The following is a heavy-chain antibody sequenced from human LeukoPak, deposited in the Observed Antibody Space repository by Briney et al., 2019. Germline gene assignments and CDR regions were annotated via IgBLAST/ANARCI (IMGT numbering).Heavy chain of an antibody. CDR3: ARGVVVPAAIGLDYYYMDV. CDR2: IIPIFGTA. D-gene: IGHD2-2*01. V-gene: IGHV1-69*05. Sequence: VKVSCKAPGGTFSSYAISWVRQAPGQGLEWMGGIIPIFGTAKDAQKYQGRVTITTDESTSKAYMEQGSLRSEDTAVYYCARGVVVPAAIGLDYYYMDVWGKGTTVTVSS. J-gene: IGHJ6*03. CDR1: GGTFSSYA.